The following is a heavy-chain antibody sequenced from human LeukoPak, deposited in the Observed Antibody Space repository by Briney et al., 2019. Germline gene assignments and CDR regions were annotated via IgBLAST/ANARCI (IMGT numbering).Heavy chain of an antibody. V-gene: IGHV4-39*07. D-gene: IGHD3-16*01. CDR1: GGSISSSSYY. CDR2: IYYSGST. CDR3: ATVSNYDYVWGRLDY. Sequence: SETLSLTCTVSGGSISSSSYYWGWIRQPPGKGLEWIGSIYYSGSTYYNPSLKSRVTISVDTSKNQFSLKLSSVTAADTAVYYCATVSNYDYVWGRLDYWGQGTLVTVSS. J-gene: IGHJ4*02.